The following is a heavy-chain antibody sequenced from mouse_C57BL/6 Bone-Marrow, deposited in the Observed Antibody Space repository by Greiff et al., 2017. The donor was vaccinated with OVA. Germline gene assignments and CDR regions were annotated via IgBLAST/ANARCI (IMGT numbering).Heavy chain of an antibody. V-gene: IGHV1-4*01. CDR2: INPSSGYT. CDR1: GYTFTSYT. Sequence: VQLQQSGAELARPGASVKMSCKASGYTFTSYTMHWVKQRPGQGLEWIGYINPSSGYTKYNQKFKDKATLTADKSSSTAYMQLSSLTSEDSAVYDCASYYCGSKSWFAYWGQGTLVTVSA. D-gene: IGHD1-1*01. J-gene: IGHJ3*01. CDR3: ASYYCGSKSWFAY.